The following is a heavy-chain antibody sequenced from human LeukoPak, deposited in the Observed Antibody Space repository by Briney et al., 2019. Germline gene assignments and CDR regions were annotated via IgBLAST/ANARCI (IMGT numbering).Heavy chain of an antibody. CDR2: IYTSGST. CDR3: ARSYSSGWYYFDY. D-gene: IGHD6-19*01. CDR1: GGSISSYY. J-gene: IGHJ4*02. Sequence: PSETLSLTCTVSGGSISSYYWSCIRQPAGKGLEWIGRIYTSGSTNYNPSLKSRVTISVDKSKNQFSLKLSSVTAADTAVYYCARSYSSGWYYFDYWGQGTLVTVSS. V-gene: IGHV4-4*07.